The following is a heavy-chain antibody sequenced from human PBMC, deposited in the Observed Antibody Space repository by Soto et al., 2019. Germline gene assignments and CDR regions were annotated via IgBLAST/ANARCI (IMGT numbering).Heavy chain of an antibody. Sequence: PSETLSLTCTVSGGSISSGDYYWSWIRQPPGKGLEWIGYIYYSGSTYYNPSLKSRVTISVDTSKNQFSLKLSSVTAADTAVYYCAREITFGGDIAYDAFDIWGQGTMVTVSS. V-gene: IGHV4-30-4*01. CDR2: IYYSGST. J-gene: IGHJ3*02. CDR3: AREITFGGDIAYDAFDI. CDR1: GGSISSGDYY. D-gene: IGHD3-16*02.